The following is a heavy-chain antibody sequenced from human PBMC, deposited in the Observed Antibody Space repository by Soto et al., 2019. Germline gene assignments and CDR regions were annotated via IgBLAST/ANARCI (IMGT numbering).Heavy chain of an antibody. J-gene: IGHJ6*02. CDR1: GGSISSYY. CDR3: ARRYHYYYGMDV. V-gene: IGHV4-59*08. CDR2: VHNSGST. Sequence: QVQLQESGPGLMKPSETLSLTCTVSGGSISSYYWTWIRQPPGKGLEWIGHVHNSGSTSYNPSLNSRVIISVDTSKNQFFVKLSFVTAADTAVYYCARRYHYYYGMDVWGQGTTVTVSS.